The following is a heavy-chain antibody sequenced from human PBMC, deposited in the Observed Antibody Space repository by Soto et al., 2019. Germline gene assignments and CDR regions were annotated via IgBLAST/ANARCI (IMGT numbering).Heavy chain of an antibody. Sequence: EVQLLESGGGLVQPGGSLRLSCAASGFTFSSYAMSWVRQAPGKGLEWVSAISGSGGSTYYADSVKGRFTISRDNSKNRLYLQMNRLRAEDTDVYYCAKEGQQLGGGYFDYWGQGTLVTVSS. J-gene: IGHJ4*02. CDR3: AKEGQQLGGGYFDY. CDR2: ISGSGGST. D-gene: IGHD6-13*01. V-gene: IGHV3-23*01. CDR1: GFTFSSYA.